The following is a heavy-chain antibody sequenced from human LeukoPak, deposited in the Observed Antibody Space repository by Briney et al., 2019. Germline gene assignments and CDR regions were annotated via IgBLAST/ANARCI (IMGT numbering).Heavy chain of an antibody. CDR2: ITPFNGNT. Sequence: SVKVSFMASGYTFTYRYLHWVRQAPGQALAWMGGITPFNGNTNYVRKFQDRVTITKDRSMSTAYMELSSLRSEDTAMYYCARSDGSGSFDAFDIWGQGTMVTVSS. V-gene: IGHV1-45*02. CDR3: ARSDGSGSFDAFDI. J-gene: IGHJ3*02. D-gene: IGHD3-10*01. CDR1: GYTFTYRY.